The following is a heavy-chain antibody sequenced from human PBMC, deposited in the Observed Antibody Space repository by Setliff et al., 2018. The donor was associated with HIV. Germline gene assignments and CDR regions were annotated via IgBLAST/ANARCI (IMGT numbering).Heavy chain of an antibody. D-gene: IGHD6-19*01. CDR3: ASGAVAGYYYYYGMDV. CDR2: IYHSGSS. V-gene: IGHV4-30-2*01. Sequence: TLSLPCVVSGDSIRNGGYSWTWIRQPPGKGLEWIGFIYHSGSSFYNPSLKSRVTISRDRSANQFSLILTSVTAADTAVYYCASGAVAGYYYYYGMDVWGQGTTVTVSS. CDR1: GDSIRNGGYS. J-gene: IGHJ6*02.